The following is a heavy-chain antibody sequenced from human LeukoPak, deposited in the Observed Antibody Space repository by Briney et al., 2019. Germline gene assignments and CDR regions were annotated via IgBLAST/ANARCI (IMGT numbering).Heavy chain of an antibody. CDR2: ISHGGSKI. Sequence: GGSLRLSCAASAFTFSSYWMAWVRQAPGKGLETVAIISHGGSKIHYVDSVKGRFTVSRDNAKNSLYLQMNSLRAEDTAVYYCARAGSTGSVDYWGQGTLVTVSS. V-gene: IGHV3-7*04. CDR3: ARAGSTGSVDY. D-gene: IGHD6-19*01. J-gene: IGHJ4*02. CDR1: AFTFSSYW.